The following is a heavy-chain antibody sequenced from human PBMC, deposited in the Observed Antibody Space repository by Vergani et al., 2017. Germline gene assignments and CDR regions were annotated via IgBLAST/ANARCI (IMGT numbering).Heavy chain of an antibody. Sequence: QVQLVQSGAEVKKPGASVKVSCKASGYTFTSYDINWVRQATGQGLEWMGWMNPNSGNTGYAQKFQGRVTMTRNTSIRTSYMELSSLRSEDTAVYYFARSRPHCSSTSCYILKYFYYGMDVWGQGTTVTVSS. CDR2: MNPNSGNT. J-gene: IGHJ6*02. D-gene: IGHD2-2*02. V-gene: IGHV1-8*01. CDR3: ARSRPHCSSTSCYILKYFYYGMDV. CDR1: GYTFTSYD.